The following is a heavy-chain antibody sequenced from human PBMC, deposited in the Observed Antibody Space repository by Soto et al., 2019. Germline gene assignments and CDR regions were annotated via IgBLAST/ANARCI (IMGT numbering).Heavy chain of an antibody. CDR1: GYSFTSYL. Sequence: GESLKISCKGSGYSFTSYLICWVRQMPGKGLEWMGIIYHGDSDTRYSPSFQGQVTISADKYISTAYLQWSSLKASDTAMYYCARVRRYKLLMYSYGMDVCGQGTTVTVSS. D-gene: IGHD2-2*01. J-gene: IGHJ6*02. CDR3: ARVRRYKLLMYSYGMDV. CDR2: IYHGDSDT. V-gene: IGHV5-51*01.